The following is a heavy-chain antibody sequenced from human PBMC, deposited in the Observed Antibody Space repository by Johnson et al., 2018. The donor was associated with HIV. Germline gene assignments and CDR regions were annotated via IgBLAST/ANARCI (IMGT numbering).Heavy chain of an antibody. CDR2: ISYDGSNK. Sequence: MQLVESGGGVVQPGRSLRLSCAASGFTFSSYAMHWVRQAPGKGLEWVAVISYDGSNKYYADFVKGRFTISRDTSKKSVFLQMNNLRPEDTAVYYCAKETRDSRSAFAVWGQGTLVTVSS. D-gene: IGHD4-11*01. V-gene: IGHV3-30-3*01. J-gene: IGHJ3*01. CDR1: GFTFSSYA. CDR3: AKETRDSRSAFAV.